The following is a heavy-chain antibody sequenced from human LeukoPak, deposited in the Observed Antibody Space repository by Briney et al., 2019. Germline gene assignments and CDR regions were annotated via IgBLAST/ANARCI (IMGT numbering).Heavy chain of an antibody. D-gene: IGHD4-17*01. J-gene: IGHJ5*02. Sequence: ASVKVSCKASGYTFTSYDINWVRQATGQGLEWMGWMNPNSGNTGYAQKFQGRVTITRDTSASTAYMELSSLRSEDTAVYYCARDPSDGDYPLNWFDPWGQGTLVTVSS. V-gene: IGHV1-8*03. CDR3: ARDPSDGDYPLNWFDP. CDR2: MNPNSGNT. CDR1: GYTFTSYD.